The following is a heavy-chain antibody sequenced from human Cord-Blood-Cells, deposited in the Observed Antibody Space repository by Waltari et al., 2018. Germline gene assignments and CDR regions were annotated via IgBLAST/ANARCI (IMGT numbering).Heavy chain of an antibody. J-gene: IGHJ4*01. CDR1: GFTISNARMG. CDR3: ARITDWYSSSLCVDY. D-gene: IGHD6-6*01. V-gene: IGHV2-26*01. CDR2: IFSNDEK. Sequence: QVTLKESGAALEKPTETPTLTCTVPGFTISNARMGVSRIRQPPGKALEWHAHIFSNDEKSYSTSLKSRLPISTDTTKIQLVLTMISMNPVVTATDYCARITDWYSSSLCVDYWGHGALVTVSS.